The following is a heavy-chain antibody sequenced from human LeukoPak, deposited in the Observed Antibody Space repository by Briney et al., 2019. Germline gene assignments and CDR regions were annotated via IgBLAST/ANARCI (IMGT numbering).Heavy chain of an antibody. Sequence: ASVKVSCKASGYTFTGYYMHWVRQAPEQGLEWMGWISAYNGNTNYAQKLQGRVTMTTDTSTSTAYMELRSLRSDDTAVYYCARGRYYYDSSGYPNPPLFDYWGQGTLVTVSS. CDR1: GYTFTGYY. CDR3: ARGRYYYDSSGYPNPPLFDY. J-gene: IGHJ4*02. D-gene: IGHD3-22*01. V-gene: IGHV1-18*04. CDR2: ISAYNGNT.